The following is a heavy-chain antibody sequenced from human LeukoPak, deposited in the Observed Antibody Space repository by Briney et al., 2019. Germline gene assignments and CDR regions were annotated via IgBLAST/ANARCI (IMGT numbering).Heavy chain of an antibody. Sequence: GASVKVSCKASGYIFTNYAIHWVRQAPGQRLEWMGWINAGNGKANYSQKFRGRVTLTRDTSASTAYMELSSLRSEDTAVYYCARAAPYDSSGLLFDPWGQGTLVTVSS. CDR3: ARAAPYDSSGLLFDP. CDR2: INAGNGKA. D-gene: IGHD3-22*01. CDR1: GYIFTNYA. J-gene: IGHJ5*02. V-gene: IGHV1-3*01.